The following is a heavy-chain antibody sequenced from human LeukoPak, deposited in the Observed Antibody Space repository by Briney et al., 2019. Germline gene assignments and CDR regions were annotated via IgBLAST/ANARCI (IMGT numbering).Heavy chain of an antibody. D-gene: IGHD6-13*01. CDR2: IYYSGST. J-gene: IGHJ5*02. CDR1: GGSISSRSYY. V-gene: IGHV4-39*07. Sequence: SETLSLTCTVSGGSISSRSYYWGRIRQPPGKGLEWIGSIYYSGSTYYNPSLKSRVTISVDTSKSQFSLKLSSVTAADTAVYYCARYIAAPGSNYFDPWGQGTLVTVSS. CDR3: ARYIAAPGSNYFDP.